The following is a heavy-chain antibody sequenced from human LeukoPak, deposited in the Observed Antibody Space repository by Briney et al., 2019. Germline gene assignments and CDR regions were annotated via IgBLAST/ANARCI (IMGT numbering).Heavy chain of an antibody. J-gene: IGHJ4*02. CDR2: IKQDGSEK. V-gene: IGHV3-7*03. CDR1: GFNVSNNY. Sequence: GGSLRLSCAASGFNVSNNYMTWVRQAPGKGLEWVANIKQDGSEKYYVDSVKGRFTISRDNAKNSLYLQMNSLRAEDTAVYYCVRRYFDYWGQGTLVTVSS. CDR3: VRRYFDY.